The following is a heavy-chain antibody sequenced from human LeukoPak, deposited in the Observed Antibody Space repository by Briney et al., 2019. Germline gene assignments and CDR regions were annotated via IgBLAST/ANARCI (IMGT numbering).Heavy chain of an antibody. D-gene: IGHD1-26*01. Sequence: PSETLSLTCDVSGGSISRTNWWSWVRQSPGQGLEWIGEISPSGHTNYNPSLQSRVTMSLDESKNQVSLDLASVTDADTAVYYCSRESGAFSPFGYWGQGTLVTVHS. V-gene: IGHV4-4*02. CDR1: GGSISRTNW. CDR2: ISPSGHT. J-gene: IGHJ4*02. CDR3: SRESGAFSPFGY.